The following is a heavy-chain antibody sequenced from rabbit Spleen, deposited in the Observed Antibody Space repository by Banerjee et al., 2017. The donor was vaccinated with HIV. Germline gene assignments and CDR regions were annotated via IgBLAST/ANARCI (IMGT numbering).Heavy chain of an antibody. CDR1: GVSFGDRDV. Sequence: AQLEESGGGLVKPEGSLTLTCKASGVSFGDRDVMCWVRQAPGKGLEWIGCIDTGSGDNTYYASWAKGRFTISKTSSTTVTLQMTSLTAADTATYFCARDAGYNLWGPGTLVTVS. CDR2: IDTGSGDNT. J-gene: IGHJ6*01. D-gene: IGHD7-1*01. CDR3: ARDAGYNL. V-gene: IGHV1S45*01.